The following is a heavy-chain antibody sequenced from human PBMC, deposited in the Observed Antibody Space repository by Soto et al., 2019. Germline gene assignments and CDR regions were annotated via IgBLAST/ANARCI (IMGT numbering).Heavy chain of an antibody. D-gene: IGHD3-22*01. J-gene: IGHJ4*01. CDR2: IYYGGST. V-gene: IGHV4-31*03. CDR3: ARGGYYYEDNGQDAYAY. Sequence: TSTVYHGSLSSGGYYWSWIRQHPGKGLEWIGYIYYGGSTYYNPSLKSRATISGDTSKNQFSLKLSSVTAADTAVYYCARGGYYYEDNGQDAYAYSGQGILDTGS. CDR1: HGSLSSGGYY.